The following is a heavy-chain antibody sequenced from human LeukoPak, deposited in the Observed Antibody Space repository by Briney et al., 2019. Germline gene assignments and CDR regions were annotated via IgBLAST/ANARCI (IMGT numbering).Heavy chain of an antibody. V-gene: IGHV3-23*01. CDR3: AKGEGYCSGGTCYRYFDL. Sequence: GGSLRLSCAASELTISTNVFTWVRQAPGKGLEWVSIIGITDGNTYYADSVKGRFIISRDNSKNTVYLQMHSLGAEDTAVYYCAKGEGYCSGGTCYRYFDLWGHGTLVTVSS. J-gene: IGHJ2*01. CDR2: IGITDGNT. CDR1: ELTISTNV. D-gene: IGHD2-15*01.